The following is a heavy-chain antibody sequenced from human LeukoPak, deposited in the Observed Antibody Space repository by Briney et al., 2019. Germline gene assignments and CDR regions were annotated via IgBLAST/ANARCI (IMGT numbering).Heavy chain of an antibody. J-gene: IGHJ4*02. D-gene: IGHD5-24*01. CDR2: VSNDGSST. CDR3: VRDAWMASTPLDY. V-gene: IGHV3-74*01. Sequence: QPGGSLRLSCAASGFTFSSYWMHWVRQAPGKGLVWVSRVSNDGSSTTYADSVKGRFTISRDNIKNTLYLQMNSLRAEDTAVYYCVRDAWMASTPLDYWGQGTLVTVSS. CDR1: GFTFSSYW.